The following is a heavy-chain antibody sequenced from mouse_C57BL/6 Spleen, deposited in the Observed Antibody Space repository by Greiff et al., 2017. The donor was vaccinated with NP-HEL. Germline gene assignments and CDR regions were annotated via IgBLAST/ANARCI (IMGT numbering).Heavy chain of an antibody. Sequence: VQLKQSGPELVKPGASVKISCKASGYSFTDYNMNWVKQSNGKSLEWIGVINPNYGTTSYNQKFKGKATLTVDQSSSTAYMQLNSLTSEDSAVYYCAISGYYGNYVVLYYAMDYWGQGTSVTVSS. J-gene: IGHJ4*01. CDR3: AISGYYGNYVVLYYAMDY. V-gene: IGHV1-39*01. D-gene: IGHD2-1*01. CDR2: INPNYGTT. CDR1: GYSFTDYN.